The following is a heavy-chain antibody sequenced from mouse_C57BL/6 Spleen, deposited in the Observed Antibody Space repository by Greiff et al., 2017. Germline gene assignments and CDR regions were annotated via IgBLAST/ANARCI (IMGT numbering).Heavy chain of an antibody. V-gene: IGHV5-17*01. CDR2: ISSGSSTI. CDR3: AREGTTVGYFDV. Sequence: EVKLMESGGGLVKPGGSLKLSCAASGFTFSDYGMHWVRQAPEKGLEWVAYISSGSSTIYYADTVKGRFTISRDNAKNTLFLQRTSLRSEDTAMYDCAREGTTVGYFDVWGTGTTVTVSS. CDR1: GFTFSDYG. J-gene: IGHJ1*03. D-gene: IGHD1-1*01.